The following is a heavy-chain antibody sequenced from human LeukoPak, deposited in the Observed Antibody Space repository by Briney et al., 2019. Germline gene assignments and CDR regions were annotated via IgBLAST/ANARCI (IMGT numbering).Heavy chain of an antibody. CDR2: INDDGSST. Sequence: GGSLRLSCAASGLAISNNWMHWVRQAPGKGLVWVSRINDDGSSTDYAEAVTGRFTISRDNAKNTLYLQMISLRAEDTAVYYCARGRGVWADYWGQGTLVSVSS. CDR3: ARGRGVWADY. D-gene: IGHD3-10*01. V-gene: IGHV3-74*01. J-gene: IGHJ4*02. CDR1: GLAISNNW.